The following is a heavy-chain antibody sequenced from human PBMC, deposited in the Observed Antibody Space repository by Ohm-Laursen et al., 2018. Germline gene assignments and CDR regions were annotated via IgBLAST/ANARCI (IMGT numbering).Heavy chain of an antibody. V-gene: IGHV3-30*18. D-gene: IGHD3-10*01. CDR2: ISYDGRQT. CDR3: AKDRGSDWYFDV. Sequence: SWRLSCTASGFTFSDYGSHWVRQAPGKGLEWGAVISYDGRQTYYADSVKGRFTISRDNPKSTLYLQMNSLRSEDTAVYYCAKDRGSDWYFDVWGRGTLVTVSS. CDR1: GFTFSDYG. J-gene: IGHJ2*01.